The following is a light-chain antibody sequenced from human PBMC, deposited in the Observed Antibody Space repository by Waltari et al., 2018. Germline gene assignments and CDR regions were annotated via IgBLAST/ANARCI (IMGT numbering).Light chain of an antibody. V-gene: IGLV2-14*01. Sequence: QSALTQPASVSGSPGQSITISCPGTSSAVGGYNYFPWYQQHPGKAPTLMIYDVTKRPSGVSTRFSGSKSGNTASLTISGLQAEDEADYYCSSFTSSSTLRVFGGGTKLTVL. J-gene: IGLJ3*02. CDR1: SSAVGGYNY. CDR3: SSFTSSSTLRV. CDR2: DVT.